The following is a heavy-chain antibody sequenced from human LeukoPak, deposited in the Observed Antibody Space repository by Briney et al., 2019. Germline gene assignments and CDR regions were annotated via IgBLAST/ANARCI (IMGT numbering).Heavy chain of an antibody. J-gene: IGHJ4*02. V-gene: IGHV4-61*02. D-gene: IGHD3-22*01. Sequence: TLSLTCTVSGNSISSGDNYWSWVRQPAGRGLEWIGRIYTSGSTNYNPSLKSRVTISGDTSKNQFSLRLSSVTAADTAVYYCARASYSYDINGWVPFDYWGQGTLVTVSS. CDR3: ARASYSYDINGWVPFDY. CDR2: IYTSGST. CDR1: GNSISSGDNY.